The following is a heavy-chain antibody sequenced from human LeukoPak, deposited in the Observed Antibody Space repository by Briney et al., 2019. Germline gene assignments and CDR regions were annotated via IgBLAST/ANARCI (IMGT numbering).Heavy chain of an antibody. Sequence: GASVKVSRKVSGYTLTELSMHWVRQAPGKGLEWMGGFDPEDGETIYAQKFQGRVTVTEDTSTDTAYMELSSLRSEDTAVYYCATVDSGSPPGFDYWGQGTLVTVSS. D-gene: IGHD1-26*01. CDR3: ATVDSGSPPGFDY. CDR1: GYTLTELS. J-gene: IGHJ4*02. CDR2: FDPEDGET. V-gene: IGHV1-24*01.